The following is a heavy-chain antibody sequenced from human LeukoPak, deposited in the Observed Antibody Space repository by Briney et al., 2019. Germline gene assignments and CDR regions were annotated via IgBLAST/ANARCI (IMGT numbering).Heavy chain of an antibody. CDR1: GYSFTSYW. J-gene: IGHJ4*02. Sequence: GESLKISCKGSGYSFTSYWIGWVRQMPGKGLEWMGIIYPGESDIRYSPSFQGQVTFSADKSISTAYLQWASLKASDTAMYYCASINSGSYQGALDYWGQGTLVTVSS. CDR3: ASINSGSYQGALDY. D-gene: IGHD1-26*01. V-gene: IGHV5-51*01. CDR2: IYPGESDI.